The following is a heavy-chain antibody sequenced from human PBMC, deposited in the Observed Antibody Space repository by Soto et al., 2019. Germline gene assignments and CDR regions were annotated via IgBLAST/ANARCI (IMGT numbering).Heavy chain of an antibody. CDR3: ARRDYCSSSSCYWYFDL. D-gene: IGHD2-2*01. CDR1: GYSFTSYW. CDR2: IYPGESDT. J-gene: IGHJ2*01. V-gene: IGHV5-51*01. Sequence: GESLKISCKGSGYSFTSYWIGWVRQMPGKGLEWMGIIYPGESDTRYSPSFQGQVTISADNSISTAYLQWSSLKAPDTAMYYCARRDYCSSSSCYWYFDLWGRGTLVTVSS.